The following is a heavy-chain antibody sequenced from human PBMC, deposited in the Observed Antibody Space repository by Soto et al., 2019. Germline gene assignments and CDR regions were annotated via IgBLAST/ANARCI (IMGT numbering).Heavy chain of an antibody. CDR1: GFTFSSFS. D-gene: IGHD2-15*01. V-gene: IGHV3-48*02. CDR3: ARDAPRCSGGTCLDY. CDR2: ISSSSSTI. J-gene: IGHJ4*02. Sequence: EVQLMESGGGLVQPGGSLRLSCAASGFTFSSFSMHWVRQAPGKGLEWVSYISSSSSTIYYADSVRGRFTISRDNAKNSLYLQMKSLRDEDTAVFYCARDAPRCSGGTCLDYWGQGTLVTVSS.